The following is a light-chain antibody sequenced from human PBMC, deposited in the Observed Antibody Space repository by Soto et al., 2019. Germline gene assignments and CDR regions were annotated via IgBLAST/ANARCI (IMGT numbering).Light chain of an antibody. Sequence: QSALTQPASVSGSPGQSITISCTGTSSDVGSYNLVSWYQQHPGKAPKLMIYEVSKRPSGVSNRFSGSKSGNTASLTISGLQAEDEADYYCCSYAGSSTLWVFGTGTKLTV. V-gene: IGLV2-23*02. CDR1: SSDVGSYNL. J-gene: IGLJ1*01. CDR3: CSYAGSSTLWV. CDR2: EVS.